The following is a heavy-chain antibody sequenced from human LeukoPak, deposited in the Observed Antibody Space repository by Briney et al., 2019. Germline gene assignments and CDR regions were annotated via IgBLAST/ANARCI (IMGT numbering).Heavy chain of an antibody. D-gene: IGHD3-16*01. CDR3: ARDRLRGSRHYYYYGMDV. CDR1: GGSISSYY. CDR2: IYYSGST. V-gene: IGHV4-59*01. Sequence: SETLSLTCTVSGGSISSYYWSWIRQPPGKGLEWIGDIYYSGSTNYNPSLKSRGTISVDTSKNQFSLKLSSVTAADTAVYYCARDRLRGSRHYYYYGMDVWGKGTTVTVSS. J-gene: IGHJ6*04.